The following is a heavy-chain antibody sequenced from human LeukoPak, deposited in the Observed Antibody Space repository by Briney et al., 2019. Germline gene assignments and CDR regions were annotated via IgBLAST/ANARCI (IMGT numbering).Heavy chain of an antibody. Sequence: GGSLRLSCAASGFTFSSYAMSWVRQAPGKGLEWVSTISGSGGSTYYADSVKGRFTISRDNSKNTLYLQMNSLRAEDTAVYYCARDLREYYGSGSYFRPSTSPPGFDYWGQGTLVTVSS. D-gene: IGHD3-10*01. CDR2: ISGSGGST. CDR1: GFTFSSYA. V-gene: IGHV3-23*01. CDR3: ARDLREYYGSGSYFRPSTSPPGFDY. J-gene: IGHJ4*02.